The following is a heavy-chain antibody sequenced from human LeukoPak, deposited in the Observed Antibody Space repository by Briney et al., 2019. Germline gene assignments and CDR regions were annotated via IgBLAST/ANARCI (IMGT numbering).Heavy chain of an antibody. CDR1: GYTFTNYY. D-gene: IGHD2-21*01. CDR2: INPSGWST. Sequence: ASVKVSCKASGYTFTNYYMHWVRQAPGQGLEWMGIINPSGWSTNYAQKFQGRVTMTRDTSTSTVYMELSSLRSEDTAVYYCARDESISILWWWGQGTLVTVSS. V-gene: IGHV1-46*01. CDR3: ARDESISILWW. J-gene: IGHJ1*01.